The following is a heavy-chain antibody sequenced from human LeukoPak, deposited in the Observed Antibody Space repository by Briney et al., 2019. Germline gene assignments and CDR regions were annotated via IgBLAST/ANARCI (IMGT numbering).Heavy chain of an antibody. CDR2: INHSGST. Sequence: SETLSLTCAVSGGSFSGYYWSWMRQPPGKGLEWIGEINHSGSTNYNPSLKSRVTISVDTSKNQFSLKLSSVTAADTAVYYCARGFRRVDYWGQGTLVTVSS. J-gene: IGHJ4*02. CDR3: ARGFRRVDY. V-gene: IGHV4-34*01. CDR1: GGSFSGYY.